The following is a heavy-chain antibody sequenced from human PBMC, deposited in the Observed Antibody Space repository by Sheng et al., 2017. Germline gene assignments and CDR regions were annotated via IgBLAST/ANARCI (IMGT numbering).Heavy chain of an antibody. V-gene: IGHV4-61*02. Sequence: QVQLQESGPGLVKPSQTLSLTCTVSGGSISSGSYYWSWIRQPAGKGLEWIGRIYTSGSTNYNPSLKSRVTISVDTSKNQFSLKLSSVTAADTAVYYCAREADSSSWPIDYVGPGNPGPPSPQ. CDR1: GGSISSGSYY. J-gene: IGHJ4*02. D-gene: IGHD6-13*01. CDR3: AREADSSSWPIDY. CDR2: IYTSGST.